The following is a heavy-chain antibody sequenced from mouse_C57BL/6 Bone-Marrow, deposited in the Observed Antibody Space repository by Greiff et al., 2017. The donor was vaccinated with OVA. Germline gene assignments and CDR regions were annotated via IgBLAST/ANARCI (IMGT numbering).Heavy chain of an antibody. D-gene: IGHD2-5*01. V-gene: IGHV5-6*01. CDR2: ISSGGSYT. Sequence: EVKLMESGGDLVKPGGSLKLSCAASGFTFSSYGMSWVRQTPDKRLEWVATISSGGSYTYYPDSVKGRFTISRDNAKDTLYLQMSSLKSEDTAMYYCARPHVLYSNYVWYFDVWGTGTTVTVSS. J-gene: IGHJ1*03. CDR3: ARPHVLYSNYVWYFDV. CDR1: GFTFSSYG.